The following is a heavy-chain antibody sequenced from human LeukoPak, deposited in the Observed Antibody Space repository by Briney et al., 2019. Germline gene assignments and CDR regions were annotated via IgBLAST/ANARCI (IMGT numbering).Heavy chain of an antibody. J-gene: IGHJ4*01. D-gene: IGHD1-1*01. CDR1: GFTFSRYA. CDR2: ISNSGGST. Sequence: GGSLRLSCSASGFTFSRYAMLWVRQAPGKGLESVSAISNSGGSTYYADSVKGRFTISRDNSDNTLYLQMSSLRAEDTAVYYCAMNWNCDYWGHGTLVTVSS. CDR3: AMNWNCDY. V-gene: IGHV3-64D*09.